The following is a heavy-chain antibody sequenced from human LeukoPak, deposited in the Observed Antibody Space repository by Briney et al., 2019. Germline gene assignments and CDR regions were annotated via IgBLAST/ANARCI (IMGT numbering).Heavy chain of an antibody. Sequence: GGSLRLSCAASGXTFSSYAINWVRQAPGKGLEWVSGISGSGGSTYYADPVKGRFTISRDNSTNTLYLQMNSLRAEDTAVYYCARTDETAPAEDFQHWGQGTLVTVSS. D-gene: IGHD2-21*02. V-gene: IGHV3-23*01. CDR3: ARTDETAPAEDFQH. CDR1: GXTFSSYA. CDR2: ISGSGGST. J-gene: IGHJ1*01.